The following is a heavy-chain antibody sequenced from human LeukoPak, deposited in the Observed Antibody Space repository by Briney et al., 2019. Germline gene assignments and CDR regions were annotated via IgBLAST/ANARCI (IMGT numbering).Heavy chain of an antibody. CDR3: ARDPPYEGYCSGGRCLHWYFDL. D-gene: IGHD2-15*01. CDR2: IFISGRT. J-gene: IGHJ2*01. Sequence: SETLSLTCTVSGGSISSYYWSWIRQPAGKGLEWIWRIFISGRTNYNPSLKSRVTISVDTSKNQCSLRLSSVTAADTAVYYCARDPPYEGYCSGGRCLHWYFDLWGRGTLVTVSS. V-gene: IGHV4-4*07. CDR1: GGSISSYY.